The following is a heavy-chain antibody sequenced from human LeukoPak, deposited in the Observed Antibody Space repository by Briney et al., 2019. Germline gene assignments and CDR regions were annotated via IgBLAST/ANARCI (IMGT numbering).Heavy chain of an antibody. Sequence: ASVKVSCKVSGYTLTELSMHWVRQAPGKGLEWMGGFDPEDGETIYAQKFQGGVTMTEDTSTDTAYMELSSLRSEDTAVYYCATVIHYYDSSGYYSYWGQGTLVTVSS. V-gene: IGHV1-24*01. D-gene: IGHD3-22*01. CDR1: GYTLTELS. J-gene: IGHJ4*02. CDR3: ATVIHYYDSSGYYSY. CDR2: FDPEDGET.